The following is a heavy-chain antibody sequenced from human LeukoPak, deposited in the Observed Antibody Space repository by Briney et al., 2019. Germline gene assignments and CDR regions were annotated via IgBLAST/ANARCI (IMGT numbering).Heavy chain of an antibody. J-gene: IGHJ4*02. D-gene: IGHD5-12*01. Sequence: TLSLTCTVSGGSISSGGYYWSWIRQHPGKGLEWIGYIYYSGSTYYNPSLKSRVTISVDTSKNQFSLKLSSVTAADTAVYYCARDSRYSGYDRFDYWAREPWSPSPQ. V-gene: IGHV4-31*03. CDR1: GGSISSGGYY. CDR3: ARDSRYSGYDRFDY. CDR2: IYYSGST.